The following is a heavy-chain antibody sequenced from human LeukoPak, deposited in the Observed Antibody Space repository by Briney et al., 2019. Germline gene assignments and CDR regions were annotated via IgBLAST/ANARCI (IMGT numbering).Heavy chain of an antibody. Sequence: SETLSLTCTVSGGSISSYYWSWIRQPPGMGLEWIGYIYYSGSTNYNPSLKSRVTISVDTSKNQFSLKLSSVTAADTAVYYCARDAHPYGSGSYLFDYWGQGTLVTVSS. V-gene: IGHV4-59*01. CDR1: GGSISSYY. CDR3: ARDAHPYGSGSYLFDY. CDR2: IYYSGST. D-gene: IGHD3-10*01. J-gene: IGHJ4*02.